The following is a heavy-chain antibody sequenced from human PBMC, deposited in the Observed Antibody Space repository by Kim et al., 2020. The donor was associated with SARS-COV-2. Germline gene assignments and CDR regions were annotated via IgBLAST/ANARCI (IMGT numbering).Heavy chain of an antibody. J-gene: IGHJ4*02. CDR1: GGSITSDGYF. V-gene: IGHV4-31*03. CDR3: ARVSGSGSSTRLDY. Sequence: SETLSLTCTVSGGSITSDGYFWSWIRQHPGKGLEWIGYIYYTGSTYYNPSLRSRVTILVDTSKTPFSLKLSSVTAADTAVYYCARVSGSGSSTRLDYWGQGTLVTVSS. CDR2: IYYTGST. D-gene: IGHD3-10*01.